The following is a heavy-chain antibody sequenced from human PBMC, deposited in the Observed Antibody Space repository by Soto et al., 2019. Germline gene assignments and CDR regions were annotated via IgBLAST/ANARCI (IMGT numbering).Heavy chain of an antibody. J-gene: IGHJ6*02. CDR1: GFTFSSYA. D-gene: IGHD3-22*01. CDR3: AKGRSTMIVVANYYYGMDV. Sequence: GGSLRLSCAASGFTFSSYAMSWVRQSPGKGLEWVSAISGSGGSTYYADSVKGRFTISRDNSKNTLYLQMNSLRAEDTAVYYCAKGRSTMIVVANYYYGMDVWGQGTTVTVSS. V-gene: IGHV3-23*01. CDR2: ISGSGGST.